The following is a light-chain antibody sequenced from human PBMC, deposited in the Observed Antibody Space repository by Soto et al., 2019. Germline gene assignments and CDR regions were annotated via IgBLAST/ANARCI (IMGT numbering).Light chain of an antibody. CDR1: QSIASSY. CDR3: QHYGTSSFT. CDR2: GTS. Sequence: ELVLTQSPGTLSLSPGERATLSCRASQSIASSYLAWYQQRPGQAPRLLVSGTSTRATGIPDRFGGSGSGTDFSLTISRLEPEDVAVYYCQHYGTSSFTFGPGTKVHIK. V-gene: IGKV3-20*01. J-gene: IGKJ3*01.